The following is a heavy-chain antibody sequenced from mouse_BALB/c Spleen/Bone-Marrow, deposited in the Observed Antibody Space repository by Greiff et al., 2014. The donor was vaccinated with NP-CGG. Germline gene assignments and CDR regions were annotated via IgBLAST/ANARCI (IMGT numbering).Heavy chain of an antibody. V-gene: IGHV2-6-5*01. D-gene: IGHD2-1*01. CDR2: IWGGGST. CDR1: GFSLNDYG. CDR3: AKQYGNYDWYFDV. J-gene: IGHJ1*01. Sequence: VMLVESGPGLVAPSQSLSITCTVSGFSLNDYGVSWIRQPPGEGLEWLGVIWGGGSTYYNSALKSRLSISKDNSKSQVFLKMNNLQTDDTAMYYCAKQYGNYDWYFDVWGAGTAVTVSS.